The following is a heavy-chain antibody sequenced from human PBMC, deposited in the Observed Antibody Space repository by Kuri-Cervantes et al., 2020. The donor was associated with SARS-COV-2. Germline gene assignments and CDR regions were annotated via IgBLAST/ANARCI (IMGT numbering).Heavy chain of an antibody. CDR3: ARVKSVVTPDIDY. CDR1: GGSFSGYY. J-gene: IGHJ4*02. Sequence: ESLKISCAVYGGSFSGYYWSWIRLPPGKGLEWIGEINHSGSTNYNPSLKSRVTISVDTSKNQSSLELSSVTAADTAVYYCARVKSVVTPDIDYWGQGTLVTVSS. CDR2: INHSGST. V-gene: IGHV4-34*01. D-gene: IGHD4-23*01.